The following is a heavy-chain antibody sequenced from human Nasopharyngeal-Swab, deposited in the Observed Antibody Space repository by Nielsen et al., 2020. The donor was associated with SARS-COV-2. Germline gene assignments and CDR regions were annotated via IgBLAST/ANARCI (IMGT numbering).Heavy chain of an antibody. V-gene: IGHV3-30*04. Sequence: GESLKISCAASGFTFSSYAMHWVRQAPGKGLEWVAVISYDGSNKYYADSVKGRFTISRDNSKNTLYLQMNSLRAEDTAVHYCASSYYDFWSGYYYHGAFDIWGQGTMVTVSS. D-gene: IGHD3-3*01. J-gene: IGHJ3*02. CDR1: GFTFSSYA. CDR2: ISYDGSNK. CDR3: ASSYYDFWSGYYYHGAFDI.